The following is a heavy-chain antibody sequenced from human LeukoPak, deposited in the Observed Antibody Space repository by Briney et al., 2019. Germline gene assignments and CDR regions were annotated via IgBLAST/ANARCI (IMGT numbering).Heavy chain of an antibody. Sequence: PGGSLRLSCAASGFTFSSYAMSWVRQAPGKGLEWVSVISGSGSSTYYADSVKGRFTISRDNSKNTLYLQMNSLRAEDTAVYYCAKDVAAAASYFDYWGQGTLVTVSS. V-gene: IGHV3-23*01. CDR3: AKDVAAAASYFDY. CDR1: GFTFSSYA. D-gene: IGHD6-13*01. CDR2: ISGSGSST. J-gene: IGHJ4*02.